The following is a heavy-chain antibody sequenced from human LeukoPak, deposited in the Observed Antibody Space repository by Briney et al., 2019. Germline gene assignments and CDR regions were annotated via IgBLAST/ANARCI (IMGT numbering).Heavy chain of an antibody. Sequence: SETLSLTCAVYGGSFSGYYWSWIRQPPGKGLEWIGEINHSVSTNYNPSLKSRVTISVDTSKIQFSLKISTVTAADTAVYYCARGNVDTAEAFDIWGQGTMVTVSP. V-gene: IGHV4-34*01. CDR3: ARGNVDTAEAFDI. D-gene: IGHD5-18*01. J-gene: IGHJ3*02. CDR1: GGSFSGYY. CDR2: INHSVST.